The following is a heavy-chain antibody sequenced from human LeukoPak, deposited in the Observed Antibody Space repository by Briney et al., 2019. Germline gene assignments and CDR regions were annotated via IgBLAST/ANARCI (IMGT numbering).Heavy chain of an antibody. D-gene: IGHD6-13*01. J-gene: IGHJ6*02. CDR1: GGSFSGYD. Sequence: SETLSLTCAVYGGSFSGYDWGWVRQPPGKGLEWIGQIHHSGTTNYNPSLKSRVTISLDTSKNQFSLKLTSVTAADTAVYYCARAQQRVDSYYYALDVWGQGTTVTVSS. CDR3: ARAQQRVDSYYYALDV. V-gene: IGHV4-34*01. CDR2: IHHSGTT.